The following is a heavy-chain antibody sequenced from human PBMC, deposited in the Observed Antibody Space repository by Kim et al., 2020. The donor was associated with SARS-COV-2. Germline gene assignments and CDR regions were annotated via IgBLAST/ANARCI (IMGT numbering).Heavy chain of an antibody. CDR3: ASPTPGYCSGSSCHAYDC. D-gene: IGHD2-15*01. V-gene: IGHV3-23*01. J-gene: IGHJ4*02. CDR2: ISGNGYDT. CDR1: GFTFSSDA. Sequence: GGSLRLSCAVPGFTFSSDAMSWVRQAPGKGLEWVSAISGNGYDTYYADSVKGRFTISRDNSKNILYLQMNSLRVDDTAVYYCASPTPGYCSGSSCHAYDCWGQGTLVTVSS.